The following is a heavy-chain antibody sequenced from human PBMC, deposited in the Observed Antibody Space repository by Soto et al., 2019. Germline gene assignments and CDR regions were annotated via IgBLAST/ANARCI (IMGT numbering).Heavy chain of an antibody. D-gene: IGHD5-12*01. V-gene: IGHV3-23*01. CDR1: GFTFSSYA. CDR2: ISGSGGST. CDR3: AKDSGYDYERELFDY. Sequence: EVQLLESGGGLVQPGGSLRLSCAASGFTFSSYAMSWVRQAPGKGLEWVSGISGSGGSTYYADSVKGRFTISRDNSKNSQYLQMNRLSAEDTAVYYCAKDSGYDYERELFDYWGQGTLVTVSS. J-gene: IGHJ4*02.